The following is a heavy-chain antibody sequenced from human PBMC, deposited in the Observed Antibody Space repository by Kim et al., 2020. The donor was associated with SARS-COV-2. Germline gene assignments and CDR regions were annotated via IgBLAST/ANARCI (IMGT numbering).Heavy chain of an antibody. J-gene: IGHJ3*02. D-gene: IGHD1-26*01. CDR3: ARVYDSGSYPSIPFDI. Sequence: ASVKVSCKASGYTFTGYYMHWVRQAPGQGLEWMGWINPNSGGTNYAQKFQGRVTMTRDTSISTAYMELSRLRSDDTAVYYCARVYDSGSYPSIPFDIWGQGTMVTVSS. CDR1: GYTFTGYY. CDR2: INPNSGGT. V-gene: IGHV1-2*02.